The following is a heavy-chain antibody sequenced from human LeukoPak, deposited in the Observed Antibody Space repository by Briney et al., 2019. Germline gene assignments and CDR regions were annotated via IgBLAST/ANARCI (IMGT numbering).Heavy chain of an antibody. V-gene: IGHV4-30-4*08. CDR2: IYYSGST. Sequence: SQTLSLTCTVSGGSISSGDYYWSWIRQPPGKGLEWIGYIYYSGSTYHNPSLKSRVTISVDTSKNQFSLKLSSVTAADTAVYYCAREDRNSGIVVVPAAAWGYFDYWGQGTLVTVSS. D-gene: IGHD2-2*01. CDR1: GGSISSGDYY. J-gene: IGHJ4*02. CDR3: AREDRNSGIVVVPAAAWGYFDY.